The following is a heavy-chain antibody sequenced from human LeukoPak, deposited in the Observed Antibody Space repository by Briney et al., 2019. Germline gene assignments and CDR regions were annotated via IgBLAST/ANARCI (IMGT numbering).Heavy chain of an antibody. Sequence: PGGSLRLSCAASGFTFTRHAMSWVRQAPGKGLEWVSGIGARGRNTYYADSVQGRFTISRDNSQDKLFLQMNSLRDDDTTIYYCTKEPELLPSGDWFDPWGHGTLVTVSS. D-gene: IGHD1-14*01. J-gene: IGHJ5*02. V-gene: IGHV3-23*01. CDR3: TKEPELLPSGDWFDP. CDR2: IGARGRNT. CDR1: GFTFTRHA.